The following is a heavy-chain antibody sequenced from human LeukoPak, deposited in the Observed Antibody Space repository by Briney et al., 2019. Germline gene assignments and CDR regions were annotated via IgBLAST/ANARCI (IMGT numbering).Heavy chain of an antibody. CDR3: ARQGGGFWYFDL. V-gene: IGHV4-34*01. CDR1: GGSFNDYF. CDR2: INHSGST. D-gene: IGHD6-25*01. J-gene: IGHJ2*01. Sequence: SETLSLTCAVYGGSFNDYFWSWIRQPPGKGLEWIGEINHSGSTNYNPSLKSRVTVSVDTSKNQFSLKLSSVTAADTAVYYCARQGGGFWYFDLWGRGTLVTVSS.